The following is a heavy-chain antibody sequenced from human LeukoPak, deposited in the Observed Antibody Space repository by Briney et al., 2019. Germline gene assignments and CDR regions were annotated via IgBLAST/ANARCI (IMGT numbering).Heavy chain of an antibody. Sequence: ASVKVSCKASGGTFSSYAISWVRQAPGQGLEWMGGIIPIFGTANYAQKFQGRVTITTDESTSTAYMELSSLRSEDTAVYYCARDHFSTSGSYYGFYYYYYMDVWGKGTTVTVSS. CDR1: GGTFSSYA. J-gene: IGHJ6*03. CDR2: IIPIFGTA. V-gene: IGHV1-69*05. CDR3: ARDHFSTSGSYYGFYYYYYMDV. D-gene: IGHD1-26*01.